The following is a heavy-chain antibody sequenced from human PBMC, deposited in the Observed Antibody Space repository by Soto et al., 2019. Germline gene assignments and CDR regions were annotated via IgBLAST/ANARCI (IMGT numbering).Heavy chain of an antibody. Sequence: GGSLSLACAASGFTVSSNYMSWVRQAPGKGLEWVSVIYSGGSTYYADSVKGRFTISRDNSKNTLYLQMNSLRAEDTAVYYCARVEVSHDSSGYYPDAFDIWGQGTMVTVSS. D-gene: IGHD3-22*01. CDR2: IYSGGST. V-gene: IGHV3-53*01. CDR3: ARVEVSHDSSGYYPDAFDI. J-gene: IGHJ3*02. CDR1: GFTVSSNY.